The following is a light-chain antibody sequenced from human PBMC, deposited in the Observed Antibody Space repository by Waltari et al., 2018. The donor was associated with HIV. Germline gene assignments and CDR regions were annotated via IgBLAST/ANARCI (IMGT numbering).Light chain of an antibody. V-gene: IGKV1-8*01. CDR2: STS. J-gene: IGKJ4*01. Sequence: IRMTQSPSSISASTGARVAITCRASQAISNYLAWYQQRPGKAPQVLIYSTSKLQTGVSSRFSGSGSGTDFTLTISRLQSEDSATYYCQQYHGFSVSFGGGTKVDIK. CDR3: QQYHGFSVS. CDR1: QAISNY.